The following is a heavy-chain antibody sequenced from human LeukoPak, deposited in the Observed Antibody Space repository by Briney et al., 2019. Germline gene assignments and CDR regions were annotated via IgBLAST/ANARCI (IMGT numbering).Heavy chain of an antibody. Sequence: PSETLSLTCTVSGGSSSSGSQYWSWIRQPAGKGLEWIGRIYTSGSTNYNTSLKSRVTISVDTSKNQFSLKLSSVTAADTAVYYCARDRCGGDCYSDAFDIWGQGTMVTVSS. CDR3: ARDRCGGDCYSDAFDI. CDR2: IYTSGST. D-gene: IGHD2-21*01. CDR1: GGSSSSGSQY. V-gene: IGHV4-61*02. J-gene: IGHJ3*02.